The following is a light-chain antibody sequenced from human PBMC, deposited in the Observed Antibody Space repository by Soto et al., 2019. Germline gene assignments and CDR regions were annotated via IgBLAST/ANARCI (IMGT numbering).Light chain of an antibody. J-gene: IGKJ1*01. Sequence: DTQMTQSPSTLSASVGDRVTITCRASQSISSWLAWYQQKPGKAPKLLIYKSSSLESGVPSRFSGSGSGTEFTLTISSLQPDEFATYHCQQYNSYPVTFGQGTKVELK. CDR2: KSS. CDR1: QSISSW. V-gene: IGKV1-5*03. CDR3: QQYNSYPVT.